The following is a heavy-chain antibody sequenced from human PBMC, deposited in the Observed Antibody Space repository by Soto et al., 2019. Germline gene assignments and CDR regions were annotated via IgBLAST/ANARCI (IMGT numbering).Heavy chain of an antibody. CDR2: ISSSSSTI. CDR1: GFTFCSYS. V-gene: IGHV3-48*01. Sequence: PGGSLRLSCAASGFTFCSYSMNWVRQAPGKGLEWVSYISSSSSTIYYADSVKGRFTISRDNAKNSLYLQMNSLRAEDTAVYYCARRQEAFDWLFPFDYWGQGTLVTVSS. CDR3: ARRQEAFDWLFPFDY. D-gene: IGHD3-9*01. J-gene: IGHJ4*02.